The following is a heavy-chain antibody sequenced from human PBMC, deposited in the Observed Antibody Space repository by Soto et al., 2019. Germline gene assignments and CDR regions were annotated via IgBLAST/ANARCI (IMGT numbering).Heavy chain of an antibody. V-gene: IGHV4-59*08. D-gene: IGHD3-10*01. Sequence: PSETLSLTCTVSGGSISSYYWSWIRQPPGKGLEWIGYIYYSGSTNYNPSLKSRVTISVDTSKNQFSLKLSSVTAADTAVYYCARLTSRRYYYGWDYGMDVWGQGTTVTVSS. CDR2: IYYSGST. CDR3: ARLTSRRYYYGWDYGMDV. CDR1: GGSISSYY. J-gene: IGHJ6*02.